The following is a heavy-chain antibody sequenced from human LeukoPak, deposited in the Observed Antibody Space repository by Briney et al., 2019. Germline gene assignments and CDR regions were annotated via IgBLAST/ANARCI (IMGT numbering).Heavy chain of an antibody. V-gene: IGHV3-23*01. J-gene: IGHJ4*02. CDR1: GFTFSSYA. D-gene: IGHD2-2*01. CDR2: ISGSGGST. Sequence: GESLKISCAASGFTFSSYAMSWVRQAPGKGLEWVSAISGSGGSTYYADSVKGRFTISRDNSKNTLYLQMNSLRAEDTAVYYCAKAIFESAALYFDYWGQGTLVTVSS. CDR3: AKAIFESAALYFDY.